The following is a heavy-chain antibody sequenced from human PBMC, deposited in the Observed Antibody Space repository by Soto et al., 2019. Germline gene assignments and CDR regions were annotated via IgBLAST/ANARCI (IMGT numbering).Heavy chain of an antibody. Sequence: GASVKVSCKASGYTFTVYYMHWVRQAPGQGLEWMGWINPNSGGTNYAQKFQGRVTMTRDTSISTAYLELSRLRSDDTAVYYCAKAHNSESEVVPAANSGWGQGTLVTVSS. V-gene: IGHV1-2*02. CDR2: INPNSGGT. D-gene: IGHD2-2*01. J-gene: IGHJ4*02. CDR3: AKAHNSESEVVPAANSG. CDR1: GYTFTVYY.